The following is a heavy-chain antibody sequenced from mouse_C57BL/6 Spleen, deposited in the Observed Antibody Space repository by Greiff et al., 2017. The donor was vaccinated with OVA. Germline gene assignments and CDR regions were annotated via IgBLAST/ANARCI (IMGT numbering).Heavy chain of an antibody. V-gene: IGHV5-9*01. CDR2: ISGGGGNT. Sequence: DVKLVESGGGLVKPGGSLKLSCAASGFTFSSYTMSWVRQTPEKRLEWVATISGGGGNTYYPDSVKGRFTISRDNAKNTLYLQMSSLRSEDTALYYCARRDYYGSKAMDYWGQGTSVTVSS. J-gene: IGHJ4*01. D-gene: IGHD1-1*01. CDR1: GFTFSSYT. CDR3: ARRDYYGSKAMDY.